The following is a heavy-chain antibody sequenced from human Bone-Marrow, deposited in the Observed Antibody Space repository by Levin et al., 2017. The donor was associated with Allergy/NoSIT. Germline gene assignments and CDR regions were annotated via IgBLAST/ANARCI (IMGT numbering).Heavy chain of an antibody. Sequence: SETLSLTCTVSGGSISGYYWSWVRQPPGKGLEWVGHIFYSGSTNYSPSLKSRVTISINTSKNQFSLNLTSVTAADTAFYYCARSVAGEFDYWGQGTLVTVSS. CDR3: ARSVAGEFDY. J-gene: IGHJ4*02. V-gene: IGHV4-59*01. D-gene: IGHD3-10*01. CDR2: IFYSGST. CDR1: GGSISGYY.